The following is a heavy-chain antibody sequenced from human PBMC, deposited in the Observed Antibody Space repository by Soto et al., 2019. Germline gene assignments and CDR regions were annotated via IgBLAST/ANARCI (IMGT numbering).Heavy chain of an antibody. J-gene: IGHJ5*02. CDR3: ARDQHYDFWSGYYTQNWFDP. CDR1: GGSVSSGSYY. CDR2: IYYSGST. V-gene: IGHV4-61*01. D-gene: IGHD3-3*01. Sequence: QVQLQESGPGLVKPSETLSLTCTVSGGSVSSGSYYWSWIRQPPGKGLEWIGYIYYSGSTNYNPSLKSRVTISVDTSKNQFSLKLSSVTAADTAVYYCARDQHYDFWSGYYTQNWFDPWGQGTLVTVSS.